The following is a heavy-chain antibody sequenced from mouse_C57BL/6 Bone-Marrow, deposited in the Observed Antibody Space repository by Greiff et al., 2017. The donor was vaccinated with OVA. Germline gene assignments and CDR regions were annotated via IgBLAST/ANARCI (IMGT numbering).Heavy chain of an antibody. J-gene: IGHJ4*01. Sequence: DVMLVESGGGLVQSGRSLRLSCAPSGFTFSDFYMEWVRQAPGKGLEWIAASRNKANDYTTEYSASVKGRFIVSRDTSQSILYLQMNALRAEDTAIYYCARDGYDYGESAMDYWGQGTSVTVSS. CDR1: GFTFSDFY. D-gene: IGHD2-4*01. V-gene: IGHV7-1*01. CDR3: ARDGYDYGESAMDY. CDR2: SRNKANDYTT.